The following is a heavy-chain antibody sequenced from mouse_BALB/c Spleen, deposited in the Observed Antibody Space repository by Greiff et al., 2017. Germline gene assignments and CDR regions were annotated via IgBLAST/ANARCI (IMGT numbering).Heavy chain of an antibody. D-gene: IGHD2-3*01. CDR3: ARSYDGYLWYFDV. CDR2: INSNGGST. Sequence: EVHLVESGGGLVQPGGSLKLSCAASGFTFSSYGMSWVRQTPDKRLELVATINSNGGSTYYPDSVKGRFTISRDNAKNTLYLQMSSLKSEDTAMYYCARSYDGYLWYFDVWGAGTTVTVSS. V-gene: IGHV5-6-3*01. CDR1: GFTFSSYG. J-gene: IGHJ1*01.